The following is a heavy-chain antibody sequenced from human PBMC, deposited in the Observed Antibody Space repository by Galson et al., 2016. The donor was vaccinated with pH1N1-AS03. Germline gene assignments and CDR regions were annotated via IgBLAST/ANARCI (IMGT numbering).Heavy chain of an antibody. CDR2: IKPDGSEK. Sequence: SLRLSCAASGFTFSSYGMHWVRQAPGKGLEWVANIKPDGSEKYYVDSLKGRFTISRDNAQNSLYLQLNSLRAEDTAMYYCTRDPVTISPDEALDLWGQGTTVTVSS. CDR3: TRDPVTISPDEALDL. D-gene: IGHD4-17*01. CDR1: GFTFSSYG. J-gene: IGHJ3*01. V-gene: IGHV3-7*03.